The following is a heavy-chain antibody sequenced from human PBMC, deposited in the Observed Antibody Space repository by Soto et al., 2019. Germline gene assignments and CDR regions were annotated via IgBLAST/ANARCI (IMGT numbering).Heavy chain of an antibody. D-gene: IGHD6-19*01. V-gene: IGHV3-30-3*01. CDR1: GFTFPTYT. CDR2: VIHDGSDK. CDR3: ARDGGSGWLDY. Sequence: TGGSLRLSCAAFGFTFPTYTIHWVRRAPGKGLEWVALVIHDGSDKYYADSVKGRFTISRVNFKSTLFLQMNSLRPEDTAVYYCARDGGSGWLDYWGQGT. J-gene: IGHJ4*02.